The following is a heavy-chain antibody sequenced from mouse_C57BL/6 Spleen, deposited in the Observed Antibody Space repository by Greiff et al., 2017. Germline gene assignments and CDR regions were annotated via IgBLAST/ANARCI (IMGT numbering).Heavy chain of an antibody. CDR1: GYAFSSSW. CDR2: IYPGDGDT. Sequence: QVQLKESGPELVKPGASVKISCKASGYAFSSSWMNWVKLRPGKGLEWIGRIYPGDGDTNYNGKFKGKATLTADKSSSTAYMQLSSLTSEDSAVYFCARSGGYYFDYWGQGTTLTVSS. J-gene: IGHJ2*01. V-gene: IGHV1-82*01. D-gene: IGHD1-1*02. CDR3: ARSGGYYFDY.